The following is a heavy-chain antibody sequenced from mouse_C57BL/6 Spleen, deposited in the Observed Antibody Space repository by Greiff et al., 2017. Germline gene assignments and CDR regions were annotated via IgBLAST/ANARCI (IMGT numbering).Heavy chain of an antibody. V-gene: IGHV14-1*01. D-gene: IGHD2-1*01. CDR1: GFNIKDYY. Sequence: EVKVVESGAELVRPGASVKLSCTASGFNIKDYYMHWVKQRPEQGLEWIGRIDPEDGDTEYAPKFQGKATMTADTSSNTAYLQLSSLTSEDTAVYYCTADGNCPHWYFDVWGTGTTVTVSS. J-gene: IGHJ1*03. CDR2: IDPEDGDT. CDR3: TADGNCPHWYFDV.